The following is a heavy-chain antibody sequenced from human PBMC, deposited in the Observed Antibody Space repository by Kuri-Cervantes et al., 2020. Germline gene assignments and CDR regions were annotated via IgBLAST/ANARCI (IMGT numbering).Heavy chain of an antibody. J-gene: IGHJ4*02. V-gene: IGHV3-48*02. Sequence: GESLKISCAASGFTFSSYSMNWVRQAPGKGLEWVSYISSSSSTIYYADSAKGRFTISRDNAKNSLYLQMNSLRDEDTAVYYCARDPGSRWLPFDYWGQGTLVTVSS. CDR1: GFTFSSYS. D-gene: IGHD6-19*01. CDR2: ISSSSSTI. CDR3: ARDPGSRWLPFDY.